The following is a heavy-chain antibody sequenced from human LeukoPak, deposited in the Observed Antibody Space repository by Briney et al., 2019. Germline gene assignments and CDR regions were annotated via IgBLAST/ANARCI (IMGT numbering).Heavy chain of an antibody. J-gene: IGHJ4*02. CDR3: ARARSSTFSYSDY. CDR2: IWSDGSNK. D-gene: IGHD2-21*01. V-gene: IGHV3-33*01. CDR1: GFTFSYYG. Sequence: GRSLRLSCAASGFTFSYYGMHWVRQAPGKGLEWLAVIWSDGSNKYYVDSAKGRFTISRDNSKNTLYLEMNSLRAEDTAVYFCARARSSTFSYSDYWGQGTLVTVSS.